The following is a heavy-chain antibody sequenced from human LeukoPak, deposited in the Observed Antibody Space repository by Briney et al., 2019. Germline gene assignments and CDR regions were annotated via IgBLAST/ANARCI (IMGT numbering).Heavy chain of an antibody. D-gene: IGHD3-22*01. V-gene: IGHV1-69-2*01. CDR3: ATDPHYYDSSDDY. CDR1: GYTFTDYY. J-gene: IGHJ4*02. Sequence: ATVKISCKVSGYTFTDYYIHWVQQAPGKGLEWMGLVNPEDGETIYAEKFQGRVTITADTSTDTAYMELSSLRSEDTAVYYCATDPHYYDSSDDYWGQGTLVTVSS. CDR2: VNPEDGET.